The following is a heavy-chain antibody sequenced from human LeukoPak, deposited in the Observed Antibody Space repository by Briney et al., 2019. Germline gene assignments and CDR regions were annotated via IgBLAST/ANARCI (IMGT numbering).Heavy chain of an antibody. J-gene: IGHJ6*02. D-gene: IGHD4-17*01. Sequence: SETLSLTCTVSGGSLSSYYWSWIRQPPGKGLEWIGYLYYSGSTNYNPSLKSRVTISVDTSKNQFSLKLSSVTAADTAVYYCARVHGLYYYGMDVWGQGTTVTVSS. CDR2: LYYSGST. CDR1: GGSLSSYY. V-gene: IGHV4-59*01. CDR3: ARVHGLYYYGMDV.